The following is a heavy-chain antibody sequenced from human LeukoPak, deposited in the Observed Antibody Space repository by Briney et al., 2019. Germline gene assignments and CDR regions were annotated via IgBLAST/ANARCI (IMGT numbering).Heavy chain of an antibody. Sequence: SETLSLTCTVSGGSISSHYWSWIRQPPGKGLEWIGNIYTSGNTNYNPSLKSRVAISVDTSKNQFSLKLNSVTAADTAVYYCARNVGWYSDDSWGQGTLVTVSS. V-gene: IGHV4-4*09. D-gene: IGHD6-19*01. J-gene: IGHJ4*02. CDR1: GGSISSHY. CDR2: IYTSGNT. CDR3: ARNVGWYSDDS.